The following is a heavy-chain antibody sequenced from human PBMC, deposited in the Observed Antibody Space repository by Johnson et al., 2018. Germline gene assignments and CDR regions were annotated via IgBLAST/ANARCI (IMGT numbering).Heavy chain of an antibody. V-gene: IGHV4-4*07. CDR3: AVRKRMGTSDWGDNDNWFDP. D-gene: IGHD3-16*01. CDR1: DGSISSYY. CDR2: LYTSGNT. J-gene: IGHJ5*02. Sequence: QMVESGPGLVQPSETLSLTCTVCDGSISSYYWSWIRQPAGKGLEWIGRLYTSGNTIYNPPLKSRTTISIDASKDQFSLKLSTVTAADQAVYYCAVRKRMGTSDWGDNDNWFDPWGQGTLVTVSS.